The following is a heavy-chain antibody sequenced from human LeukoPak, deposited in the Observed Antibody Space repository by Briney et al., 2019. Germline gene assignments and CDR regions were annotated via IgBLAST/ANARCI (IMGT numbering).Heavy chain of an antibody. J-gene: IGHJ3*01. CDR3: ARSYGDYITGAYAFHV. Sequence: SETLSLTCTVSGGSISNYYWSWIRQPPEKGLEWIGYIYYSGSTNYNPSLKSRLTISVDTSKNQFSLKLSSVTAADTAVYYCARSYGDYITGAYAFHVWGQGTMVTVSS. V-gene: IGHV4-59*08. CDR1: GGSISNYY. D-gene: IGHD4-17*01. CDR2: IYYSGST.